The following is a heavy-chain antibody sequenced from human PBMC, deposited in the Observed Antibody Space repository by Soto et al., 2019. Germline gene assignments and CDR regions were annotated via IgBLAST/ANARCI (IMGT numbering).Heavy chain of an antibody. Sequence: ASVKVSCKASGYTFTSYGISWVRQAPGKGLEWMGWSSAYNGNTNYAQKLQGRVTMTTDKYTSKAYIELRSLRYDDTVLFYCACGLLGIFRDVCAFDIWGQGTIVTVSS. J-gene: IGHJ3*02. CDR2: SSAYNGNT. CDR1: GYTFTSYG. CDR3: ACGLLGIFRDVCAFDI. D-gene: IGHD3-10*02. V-gene: IGHV1-18*01.